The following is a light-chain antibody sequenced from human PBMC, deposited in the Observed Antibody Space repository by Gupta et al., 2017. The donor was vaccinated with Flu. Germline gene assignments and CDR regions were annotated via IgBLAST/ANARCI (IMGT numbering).Light chain of an antibody. CDR3: QQYGTSPT. J-gene: IGKJ2*01. CDR1: QSVSIY. V-gene: IGKV3-20*01. CDR2: GAS. Sequence: PGERATLSCRASQSVSIYLAWYQQKPGQAPRLLISGASSRATGIPDRFSGSGSGTDFALTISRLEPEDFAVYFCQQYGTSPTFGQGTKLEIK.